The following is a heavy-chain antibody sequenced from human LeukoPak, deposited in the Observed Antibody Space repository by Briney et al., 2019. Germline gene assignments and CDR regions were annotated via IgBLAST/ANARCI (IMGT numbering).Heavy chain of an antibody. CDR1: GGSISSSTYY. V-gene: IGHV4-39*02. Sequence: SETLSPTCNVSGGSISSSTYYWGWIRQSPGKGLEWIGNLYYTGSTNYNPSLESRVTISVDTSENHFSLKLRSVTAADTAIYFCARSQSSGGLGDYFDYWGQGILVTVSS. D-gene: IGHD3-10*01. CDR3: ARSQSSGGLGDYFDY. J-gene: IGHJ4*02. CDR2: LYYTGST.